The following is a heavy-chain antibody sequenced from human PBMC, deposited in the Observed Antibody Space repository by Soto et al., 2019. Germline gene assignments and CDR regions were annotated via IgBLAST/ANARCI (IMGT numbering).Heavy chain of an antibody. Sequence: GGSLRLSCAASGFTFSDHYMDWVRQAPGKGLEWVGRTRNKANSYTTEYAASVKGRFTISRDDSKNSLYLQMNSLKTEDTAAYYCARGGNYSSGWLAFDYWGQGTLVTVSS. CDR1: GFTFSDHY. CDR3: ARGGNYSSGWLAFDY. J-gene: IGHJ4*02. D-gene: IGHD6-19*01. V-gene: IGHV3-72*01. CDR2: TRNKANSYTT.